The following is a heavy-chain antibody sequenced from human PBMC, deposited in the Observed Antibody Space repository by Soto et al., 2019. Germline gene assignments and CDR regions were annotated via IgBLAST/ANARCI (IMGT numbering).Heavy chain of an antibody. CDR2: IYYSGST. V-gene: IGHV4-31*03. J-gene: IGHJ4*02. Sequence: QVQLQESGPGLVKPSQTLSLTCTVSGGSISSGGYYWSWIRQHPGKGLEWIGYIYYSGSTCYNPSLKSRVTISVDTSKNQFSLKLSSVTAADTAVYYCARGGIAAAAPPDYWGQGTLVTVSS. CDR1: GGSISSGGYY. D-gene: IGHD6-13*01. CDR3: ARGGIAAAAPPDY.